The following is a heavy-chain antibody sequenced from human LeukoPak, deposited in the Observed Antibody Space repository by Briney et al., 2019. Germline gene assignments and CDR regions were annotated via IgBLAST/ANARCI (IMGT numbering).Heavy chain of an antibody. V-gene: IGHV3-66*01. CDR3: ARDPTVTTYADAFDI. CDR2: IYSGGST. Sequence: GGSLRLSCAASGFTVSSNYMSWVRQAPGKGLEWVSVIYSGGSTYYADSVKGRFTISRDNSKNTLYLQMNSLRAEDTAVYYCARDPTVTTYADAFDIWGQGTTVTVSS. D-gene: IGHD4-17*01. J-gene: IGHJ3*02. CDR1: GFTVSSNY.